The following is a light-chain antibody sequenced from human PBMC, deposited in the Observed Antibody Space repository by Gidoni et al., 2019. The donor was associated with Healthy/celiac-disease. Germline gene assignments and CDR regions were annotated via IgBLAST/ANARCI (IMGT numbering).Light chain of an antibody. CDR1: QSLLHSNGYNY. CDR2: LGS. CDR3: MQALQTPEGFT. V-gene: IGKV2-28*01. J-gene: IGKJ3*01. Sequence: DIVMTHSPLSLPVTPAEPASISCRSSQSLLHSNGYNYLDWYLQKPGQSPQLLIYLGSNRASGVPDRFSGSGSGTDFTLKISRVEAEDVGVYYSMQALQTPEGFTFGPGTKVDIK.